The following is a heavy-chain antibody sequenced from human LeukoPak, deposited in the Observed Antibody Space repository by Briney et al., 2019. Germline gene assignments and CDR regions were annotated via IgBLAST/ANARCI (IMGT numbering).Heavy chain of an antibody. D-gene: IGHD3-22*01. J-gene: IGHJ4*02. CDR1: GYTFTGYY. CDR3: ARGKYYYDSSGYSIFFDY. CDR2: INPNSGGT. V-gene: IGHV1-2*02. Sequence: ASVKVSCKASGYTFTGYYMHWVRQAPGQGLEWMGWINPNSGGTNYAQKFQGRVTMTRDTSISTAYMELSGLRSDDTAVYYCARGKYYYDSSGYSIFFDYWGQGTLVTVSS.